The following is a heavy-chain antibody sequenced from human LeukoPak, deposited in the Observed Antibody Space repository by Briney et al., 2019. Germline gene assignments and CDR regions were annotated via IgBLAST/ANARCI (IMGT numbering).Heavy chain of an antibody. CDR3: ARGGYSGYEFDY. J-gene: IGHJ4*02. CDR2: VYSSGST. V-gene: IGHV4-59*01. D-gene: IGHD5-12*01. CDR1: GGSISSYY. Sequence: PSETLSLTCTVSGGSISSYYWSWIRQPPGKGLEWIGCVYSSGSTNYNPSLKSRVTISIDTSKNHFSLNLTSLTAADTAVYYCARGGYSGYEFDYWGQGTLVTVSS.